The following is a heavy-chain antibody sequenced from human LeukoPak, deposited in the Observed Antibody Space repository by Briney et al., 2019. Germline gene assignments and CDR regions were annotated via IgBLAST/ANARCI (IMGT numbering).Heavy chain of an antibody. D-gene: IGHD1-1*01. J-gene: IGHJ4*02. CDR1: DFNFRINW. V-gene: IGHV3-7*04. CDR3: AKEGDWNLDY. CDR2: IKGDGSEK. Sequence: PGGSLRLSCVASDFNFRINWMDWVRQAPGKGLEWVANIKGDGSEKNYVDSVKGRFSISRDNAKNSLYLEMNSLRAEDTGVYYCAKEGDWNLDYWGQGALVTVSS.